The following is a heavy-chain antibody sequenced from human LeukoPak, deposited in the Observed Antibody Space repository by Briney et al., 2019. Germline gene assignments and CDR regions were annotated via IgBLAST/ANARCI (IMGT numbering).Heavy chain of an antibody. CDR2: ISWNSGSI. V-gene: IGHV3-9*03. D-gene: IGHD3-9*01. CDR3: AKANYDILTGYIDY. J-gene: IGHJ4*02. CDR1: GFTFDDYA. Sequence: GRSLRLSCAASGFTFDDYAMHWVRQAPGKGREWVSGISWNSGSIGYADSVKGRFTISRDNAKNSLYLQMNSLRAEDMALYYCAKANYDILTGYIDYWGQGTLVTVSS.